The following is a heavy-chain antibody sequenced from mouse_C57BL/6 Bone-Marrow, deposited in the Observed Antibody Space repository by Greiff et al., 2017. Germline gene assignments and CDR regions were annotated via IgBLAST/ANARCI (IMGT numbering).Heavy chain of an antibody. CDR1: GYTFTDYN. D-gene: IGHD1-1*01. CDR2: INPNNGGT. V-gene: IGHV1-18*01. Sequence: SGPELVKPGASVTIPCKASGYTFTDYNMDWVKQSHGKSLEWIGDINPNNGGTIYNQKFKGKATLTVDKSSSTAYMELRSLTSEDTAVYYCARGYYGYYYAMDYWGQGTSVTVSS. CDR3: ARGYYGYYYAMDY. J-gene: IGHJ4*01.